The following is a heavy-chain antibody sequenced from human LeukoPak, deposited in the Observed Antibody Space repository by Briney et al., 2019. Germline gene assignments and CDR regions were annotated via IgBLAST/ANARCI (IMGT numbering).Heavy chain of an antibody. J-gene: IGHJ4*02. V-gene: IGHV1-69*13. CDR1: GGTFSSYA. Sequence: EASVTVSCTASGGTFSSYAISWVRQAPGQGLEWMGGIIPIFGTANYAQKFQGRVTITADESTSTAYMELSSLRSEDTAVYYCARDFGAERWLQTTDDYWGQGTLVTVSS. CDR3: ARDFGAERWLQTTDDY. D-gene: IGHD5-24*01. CDR2: IIPIFGTA.